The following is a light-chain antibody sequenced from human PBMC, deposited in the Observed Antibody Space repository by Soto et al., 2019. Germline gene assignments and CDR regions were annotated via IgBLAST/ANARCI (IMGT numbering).Light chain of an antibody. V-gene: IGLV4-69*01. CDR2: LNRDGSH. Sequence: QSVLTQSPSASASLGASVKLTCTLSSGHSNYAIAWHQQQPEKGPRYLMKLNRDGSHSKGDGIPNRFSGSSSGAARYLTIPSLQSEDEADYYCQTWGTGIVIFGGGTKLTVL. J-gene: IGLJ2*01. CDR1: SGHSNYA. CDR3: QTWGTGIVI.